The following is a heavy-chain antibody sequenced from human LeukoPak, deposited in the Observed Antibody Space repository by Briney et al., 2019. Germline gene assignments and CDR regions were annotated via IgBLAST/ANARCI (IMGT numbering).Heavy chain of an antibody. D-gene: IGHD3-22*01. CDR1: GFTFSGFE. CDR2: ISASGGST. J-gene: IGHJ3*02. Sequence: PGGSLRLSCAASGFTFSGFEMNWVRQAPGKGLEWVSGISASGGSTYYADSVKGRFTISRDNSKNTLYLQMNSLRAEDTAVYYCAKGFYDNSASRVFDIWGQGAMVTVSS. V-gene: IGHV3-23*01. CDR3: AKGFYDNSASRVFDI.